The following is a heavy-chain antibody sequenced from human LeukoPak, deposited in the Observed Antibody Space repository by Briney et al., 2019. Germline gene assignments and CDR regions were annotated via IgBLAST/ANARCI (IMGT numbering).Heavy chain of an antibody. CDR3: ARGTYCSSTSCYHDLDY. V-gene: IGHV4-34*01. D-gene: IGHD2-2*01. Sequence: SETLSLTCAVYGGSFSGYYWSWIRQPPGKGLEWIGEINHSGSINYNPSLKGRVTISVDTSKNQFSLKLSSVTAADTAVYYCARGTYCSSTSCYHDLDYWGQGTLVTVSS. CDR1: GGSFSGYY. CDR2: INHSGSI. J-gene: IGHJ4*02.